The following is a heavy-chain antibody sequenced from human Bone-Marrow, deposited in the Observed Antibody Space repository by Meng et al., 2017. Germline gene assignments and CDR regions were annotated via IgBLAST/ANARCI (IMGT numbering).Heavy chain of an antibody. J-gene: IGHJ4*02. CDR3: ARGGYCSGGSCN. V-gene: IGHV4-34*01. D-gene: IGHD2-15*01. Sequence: QVQLQQWGAGLLKPSENLSLTCAVYGESFSGYYWSWIRQPPGKGLEWIGEINHSGSTNYNPSLKSRVTISVDTSKNQFSLKLSSVTAADTAVYYCARGGYCSGGSCNWGQGTLVTVSS. CDR2: INHSGST. CDR1: GESFSGYY.